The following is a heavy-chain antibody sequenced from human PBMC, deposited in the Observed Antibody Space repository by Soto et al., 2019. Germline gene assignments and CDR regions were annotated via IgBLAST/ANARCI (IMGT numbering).Heavy chain of an antibody. CDR3: AKGYLGGSGSYYNG. J-gene: IGHJ4*02. Sequence: LRLSCAASGFTFSSYGMHWIRQAPGKGLEWVAVISYDGSNKYYADSVKGRFTISRDNSKNTLYLQMNSLRAEDTAVYYCAKGYLGGSGSYYNGWGQGTLVTVSS. CDR1: GFTFSSYG. D-gene: IGHD3-10*01. CDR2: ISYDGSNK. V-gene: IGHV3-30*18.